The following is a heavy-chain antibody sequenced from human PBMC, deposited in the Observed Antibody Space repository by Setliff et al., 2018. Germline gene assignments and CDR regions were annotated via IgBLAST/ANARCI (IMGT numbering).Heavy chain of an antibody. CDR1: GFTFSTYA. J-gene: IGHJ6*03. V-gene: IGHV3-74*01. D-gene: IGHD1-1*01. Sequence: LRLSCATSGFTFSTYAINWVRQAPGEGLVWVSRMNSDGSTKNYADSVKGRFTISRDNAKNTLYLQMNSLRAEDTAVYYCARDREGDGNYYMDVWGKGTTVTVSS. CDR3: ARDREGDGNYYMDV. CDR2: MNSDGSTK.